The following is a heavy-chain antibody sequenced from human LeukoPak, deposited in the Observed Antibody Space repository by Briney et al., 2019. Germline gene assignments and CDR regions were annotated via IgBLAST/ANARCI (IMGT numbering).Heavy chain of an antibody. J-gene: IGHJ4*02. CDR3: AGGLTWGYFDY. Sequence: GSLRLSCTVSGGSISSSSSYWGWIRQPPGKGLEWIGSIYYSGSTYYNPSLKSRVTISVDTSKNQFSLKLSSVTAADTAVYYCAGGLTWGYFDYWGQGTLVTVSS. D-gene: IGHD3-16*01. CDR2: IYYSGST. V-gene: IGHV4-39*07. CDR1: GGSISSSSSY.